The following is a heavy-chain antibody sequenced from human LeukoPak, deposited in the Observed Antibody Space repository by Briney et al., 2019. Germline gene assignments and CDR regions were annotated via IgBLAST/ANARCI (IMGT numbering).Heavy chain of an antibody. V-gene: IGHV3-7*04. Sequence: LAGGSLRLSCAASGFTFSNYYMTWVRQAPGKGLEWVATIKVDGSQKHYVDSVRGRFTISRDNAKNSLFLQMNSLRAEDTALYFCVGGWWCGFVGSWRFYFDFWGQGSLVRVSS. CDR1: GFTFSNYY. CDR3: VGGWWCGFVGSWRFYFDF. D-gene: IGHD2-8*02. CDR2: IKVDGSQK. J-gene: IGHJ4*02.